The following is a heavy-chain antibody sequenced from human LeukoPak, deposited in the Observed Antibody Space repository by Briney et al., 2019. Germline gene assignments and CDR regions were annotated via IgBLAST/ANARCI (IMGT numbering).Heavy chain of an antibody. Sequence: GGSLRLSCVASGFTFSSCAMSWVRQVPGKGLEWVSTISGGGDTTYYADSVKGRFTISRDNSKNTLYLQMNSLRAEDTAVYYCARGESRFEYWGQGTLVTVSS. V-gene: IGHV3-23*01. CDR1: GFTFSSCA. CDR2: ISGGGDTT. CDR3: ARGESRFEY. J-gene: IGHJ4*02.